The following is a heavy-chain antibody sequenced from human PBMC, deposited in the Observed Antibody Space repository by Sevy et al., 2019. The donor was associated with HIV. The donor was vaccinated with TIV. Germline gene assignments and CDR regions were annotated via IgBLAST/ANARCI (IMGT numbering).Heavy chain of an antibody. D-gene: IGHD3-16*01. J-gene: IGHJ4*02. V-gene: IGHV3-23*01. Sequence: GGSLRLSCAASGLTFSNYAMSWVRQAPGKGLEWISAISGGGGNIYNAASVQGRFTISRDNSKNTLYLQMNSLTDGDTAVYYCAIHLGDDVWVSYGFDYWGQGTLVTVSS. CDR3: AIHLGDDVWVSYGFDY. CDR1: GLTFSNYA. CDR2: ISGGGGNI.